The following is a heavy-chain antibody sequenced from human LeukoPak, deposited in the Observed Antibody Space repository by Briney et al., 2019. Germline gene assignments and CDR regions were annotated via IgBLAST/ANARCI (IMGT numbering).Heavy chain of an antibody. CDR2: ISGSGGST. CDR1: GFTFSSYA. J-gene: IGHJ4*02. Sequence: GGSLRLSCAASGFTFSSYAMSWVRQAPGKGLEWVSAISGSGGSTYYADSVKGRFTISRDSSKNTLYLQMNSLRAEDTAVYYCAKVAVPGEYCSGGSCYAYWGQGTLVTVSS. V-gene: IGHV3-23*01. CDR3: AKVAVPGEYCSGGSCYAY. D-gene: IGHD2-15*01.